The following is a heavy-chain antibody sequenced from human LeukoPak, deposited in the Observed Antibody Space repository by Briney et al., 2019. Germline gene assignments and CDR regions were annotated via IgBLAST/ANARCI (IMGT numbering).Heavy chain of an antibody. D-gene: IGHD6-19*01. CDR2: ISADNGNT. J-gene: IGHJ4*02. V-gene: IGHV1-18*01. CDR1: GYMFTNYG. Sequence: DSVKVSCKASGYMFTNYGITWVRQAPGQGLEWMGWISADNGNTNYAQNLQGRVTMTRDTSTNTAYMEVRSLRSDDTAVYYCARGASGWYSDYWGQGTLVTVSS. CDR3: ARGASGWYSDY.